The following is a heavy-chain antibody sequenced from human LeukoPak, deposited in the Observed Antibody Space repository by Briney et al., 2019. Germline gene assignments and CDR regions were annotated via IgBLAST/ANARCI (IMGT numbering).Heavy chain of an antibody. CDR2: IYDSGST. J-gene: IGHJ4*02. D-gene: IGHD6-25*01. V-gene: IGHV4-59*01. CDR1: GGSISSYY. CDR3: ARKPAGSSRYDY. Sequence: SETLSLTCTVSGGSISSYYWTWIRQPPGKGLEWIGFIYDSGSTYYNPSLKSRVTISLDTSKNPFSLKMSSVTAADTAVYYCARKPAGSSRYDYWGQGTLVTVSS.